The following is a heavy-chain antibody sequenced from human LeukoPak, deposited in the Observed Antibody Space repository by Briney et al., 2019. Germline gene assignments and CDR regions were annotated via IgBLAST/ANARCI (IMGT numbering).Heavy chain of an antibody. J-gene: IGHJ2*01. CDR2: IYTSGST. Sequence: SETLSLTCTVSGGSISSYYWSWIRQPAGKGLEWIGRIYTSGSTNYNPSLKSRVTISVDKSKNQFSLKLSSVTAADTAVYYCARDPGRKLLEWSPPNNCYFDLWGRGTLVTVSS. V-gene: IGHV4-4*07. D-gene: IGHD3-3*01. CDR3: ARDPGRKLLEWSPPNNCYFDL. CDR1: GGSISSYY.